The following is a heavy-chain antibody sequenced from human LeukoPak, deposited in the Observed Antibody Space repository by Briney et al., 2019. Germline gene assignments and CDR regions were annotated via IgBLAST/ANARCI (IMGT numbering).Heavy chain of an antibody. CDR2: INSDGINT. CDR1: GFTFSNYW. D-gene: IGHD3-9*01. CDR3: AKGKYYDILTGFPRRSNWFDP. J-gene: IGHJ5*02. V-gene: IGHV3-74*01. Sequence: GGSLRLSCAASGFTFSNYWMHWVRQAPGKGLVWVSRINSDGINTSYADSVKGRFTISRDNAKNTLNLQMNSLRAEDTAVYYCAKGKYYDILTGFPRRSNWFDPWGQGTLVTVSS.